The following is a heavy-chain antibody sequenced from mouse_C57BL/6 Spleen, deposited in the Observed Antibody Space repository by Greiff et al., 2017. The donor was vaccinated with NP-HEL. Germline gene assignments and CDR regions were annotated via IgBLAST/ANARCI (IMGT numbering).Heavy chain of an antibody. D-gene: IGHD2-1*01. CDR2: ISSGGSYT. CDR3: ARHSPYGNSPSSAMDY. V-gene: IGHV5-6*01. J-gene: IGHJ4*01. Sequence: EVQVVESGGDLVKPGGSLKLSCAASGFTFSSYGMSWVRQTPDKRLEWVATISSGGSYTYYPDSVKGRFTISRDNAKNTLYLQMSSLKSEDTAMYYGARHSPYGNSPSSAMDYWGQGTSVTVAS. CDR1: GFTFSSYG.